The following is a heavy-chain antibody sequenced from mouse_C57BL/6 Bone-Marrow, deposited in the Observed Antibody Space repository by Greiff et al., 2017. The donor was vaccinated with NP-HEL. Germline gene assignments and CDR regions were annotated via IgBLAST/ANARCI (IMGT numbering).Heavy chain of an antibody. J-gene: IGHJ2*01. CDR2: IYPGDGDT. Sequence: VQLQQSGAELVKPGASVKISCKASGYAFSSYWMNWVKQRPGKGLEWIGQIYPGDGDTNYNGKFKGKATLTADKSSSTAYMQLSSLTSEDSAVYFCAREGLRRGYYFDYWGQGTTLTVSS. CDR3: AREGLRRGYYFDY. V-gene: IGHV1-80*01. D-gene: IGHD2-4*01. CDR1: GYAFSSYW.